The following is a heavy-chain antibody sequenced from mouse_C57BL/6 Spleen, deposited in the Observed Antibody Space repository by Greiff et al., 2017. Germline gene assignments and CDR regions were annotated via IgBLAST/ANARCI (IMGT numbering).Heavy chain of an antibody. CDR2: ISGGGGNT. CDR3: ARHGVYYYGRGEYYFDY. CDR1: GFTFSSYT. Sequence: EVHLVESGGGLVKPGGSLKLSCAASGFTFSSYTMSWVRQTPEKRLEWVATISGGGGNTYYPDSVKGRFTISRDNAKNTLYLQMSSLRSEDTALYYCARHGVYYYGRGEYYFDYWGQGTTLTVSS. D-gene: IGHD1-1*01. V-gene: IGHV5-9*01. J-gene: IGHJ2*01.